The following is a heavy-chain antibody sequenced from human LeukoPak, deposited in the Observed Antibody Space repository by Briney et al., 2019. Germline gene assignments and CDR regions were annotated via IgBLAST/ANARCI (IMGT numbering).Heavy chain of an antibody. CDR2: FNPNNGGT. V-gene: IGHV1-2*02. J-gene: IGHJ4*02. Sequence: GASVKVSCKASGYMFTGYYIHWVRQAPGQGLEWMGYFNPNNGGTKYAQKFQGRVTLTSDTSINTVYMELNSLTSDDTAVYYCARTHNAEFWGQGTLVTVSS. CDR3: ARTHNAEF. CDR1: GYMFTGYY. D-gene: IGHD1-14*01.